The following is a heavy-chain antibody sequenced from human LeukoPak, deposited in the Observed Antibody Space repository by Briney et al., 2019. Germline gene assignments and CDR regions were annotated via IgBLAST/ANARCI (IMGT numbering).Heavy chain of an antibody. CDR1: GFTFSSYW. CDR2: IFSRSESI. CDR3: ARDFFHSSESRPFDY. J-gene: IGHJ4*02. D-gene: IGHD3-22*01. Sequence: PGGSLRLSCEASGFTFSSYWMNWARQAPGKGLEWVSCIFSRSESILYADSVKGRFTISRDNAKNLLYLQMDSLRVEDTAVYYCARDFFHSSESRPFDYWGQGTLVTVSS. V-gene: IGHV3-21*06.